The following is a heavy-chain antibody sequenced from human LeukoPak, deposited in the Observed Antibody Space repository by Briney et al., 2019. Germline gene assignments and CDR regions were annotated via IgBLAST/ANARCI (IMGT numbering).Heavy chain of an antibody. Sequence: GESLKISCAASGFTFYNYAMHWVRQAPGKGLEYVSAISTNGGSTYYANSVKGRFTISRDNSKNTLSLQMGSLRAEDMAVYYCARESGYSGSLDYWGQGTLVTVSS. D-gene: IGHD5-12*01. V-gene: IGHV3-64*01. CDR1: GFTFYNYA. CDR3: ARESGYSGSLDY. CDR2: ISTNGGST. J-gene: IGHJ4*02.